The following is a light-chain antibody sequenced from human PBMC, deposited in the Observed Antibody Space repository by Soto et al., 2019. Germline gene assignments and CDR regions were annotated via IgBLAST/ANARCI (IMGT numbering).Light chain of an antibody. V-gene: IGLV2-8*01. Sequence: QSALTQPPSASGSPGQSVTISCTGTSSDVGGYKYVSWYQQHPDKAPILMIFEVNKRPSGVPDRFSGSKSGNTASLTVSGLQAEDEADYYGSSYAGINNLGVFGTGTKVTVL. CDR3: SSYAGINNLGV. CDR2: EVN. CDR1: SSDVGGYKY. J-gene: IGLJ1*01.